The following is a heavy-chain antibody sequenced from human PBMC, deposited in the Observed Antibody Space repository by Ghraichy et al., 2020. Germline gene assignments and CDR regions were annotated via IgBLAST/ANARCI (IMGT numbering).Heavy chain of an antibody. D-gene: IGHD1-7*01. CDR1: GFSSSTYA. CDR2: IGKSDGDT. V-gene: IGHV3-23*01. CDR3: ASESRTGTTGFDS. J-gene: IGHJ4*02. Sequence: GESLNISCAASGFSSSTYAMTWVRQAPGKGLEWVSTIGKSDGDTFYADSVKGRFTISRDNSKHTLYLQMSGLRDEDTAVYYCASESRTGTTGFDSWGQGTLVTVSS.